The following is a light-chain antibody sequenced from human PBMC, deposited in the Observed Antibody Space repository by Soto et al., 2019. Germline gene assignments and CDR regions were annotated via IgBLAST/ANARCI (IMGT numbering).Light chain of an antibody. CDR3: QQYDNLPLT. CDR2: DAS. J-gene: IGKJ4*01. Sequence: DIQVTQSPSSVSASVGDRVTITCQASQDISNYLNWYQQKPGKAPKLLIYDASNLETGVPSRFSGSGSGTDFTFTISSLQPEDIATYYCQQYDNLPLTFGGGTKVAIK. CDR1: QDISNY. V-gene: IGKV1-33*01.